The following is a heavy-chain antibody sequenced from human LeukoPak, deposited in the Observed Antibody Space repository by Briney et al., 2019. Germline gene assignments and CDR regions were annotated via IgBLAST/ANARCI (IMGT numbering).Heavy chain of an antibody. D-gene: IGHD6-19*01. V-gene: IGHV5-51*01. CDR1: GYSFTSYW. CDR3: ARLSYKQWLASYYYYGMDV. Sequence: PGESLKISCKGSGYSFTSYWIGWVRQMPGKGLAWMGIIYPGDSDTRYSPSFQGQVTISADKSMSTAYLQWSSLKASDPAMYYCARLSYKQWLASYYYYGMDVWGQGTTVTVSS. J-gene: IGHJ6*02. CDR2: IYPGDSDT.